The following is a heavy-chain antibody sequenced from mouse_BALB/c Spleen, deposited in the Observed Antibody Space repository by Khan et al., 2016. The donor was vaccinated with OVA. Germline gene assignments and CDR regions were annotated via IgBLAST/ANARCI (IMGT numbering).Heavy chain of an antibody. CDR2: IYPSDSYS. CDR1: GYTFTNYW. J-gene: IGHJ3*01. V-gene: IGHV1-69*02. Sequence: QVQLQQSGIELVRPGASVKLSCKASGYTFTNYWINWVKQRPGQGIEWIGNIYPSDSYSNYNQRFKDKDTLTVDKSSRTAYLLLRSPTSEDSAVYYCTREGVDGSSFAYWCQGTLVTVSA. CDR3: TREGVDGSSFAY. D-gene: IGHD2-3*01.